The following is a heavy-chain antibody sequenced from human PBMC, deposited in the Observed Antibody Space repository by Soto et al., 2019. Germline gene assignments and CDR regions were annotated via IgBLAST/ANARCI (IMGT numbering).Heavy chain of an antibody. D-gene: IGHD3-22*01. CDR2: ISYDGSNK. J-gene: IGHJ4*02. V-gene: IGHV3-30*18. CDR3: AKDKSDSSGYHDY. CDR1: GFTFSSYG. Sequence: ESGGGVVQPGRSLRLSCAASGFTFSSYGMHWVRQAPGKGLEWVAVISYDGSNKYYADSVKGRFTISRDNSKNTLYLQMNSLRAEDTAVYYCAKDKSDSSGYHDYWGQGTLVTVSS.